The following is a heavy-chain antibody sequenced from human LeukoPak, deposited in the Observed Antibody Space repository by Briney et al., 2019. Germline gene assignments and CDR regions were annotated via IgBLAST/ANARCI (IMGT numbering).Heavy chain of an antibody. CDR2: VFYSGGT. V-gene: IGHV4-59*08. D-gene: IGHD3-22*01. J-gene: IGHJ4*02. Sequence: PSETLSLTCTVSGGSITGYYWSWIRQPPGKGLEWIGYVFYSGGTLYNPSLKSRVTISVDTSKTQFSLKLSSVTAADTAVYYCARRVSSGYYSAVFDYWGQGTLVTVSS. CDR3: ARRVSSGYYSAVFDY. CDR1: GGSITGYY.